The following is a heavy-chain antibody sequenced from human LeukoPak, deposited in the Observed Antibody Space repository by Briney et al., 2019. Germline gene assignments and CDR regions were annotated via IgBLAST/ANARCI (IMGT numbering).Heavy chain of an antibody. CDR1: GYTFTSYG. V-gene: IGHV1-18*01. Sequence: ASVKVSCKASGYTFTSYGISWVRQAPGQGLEWMGWISAYNGNTNDAQKLQGRVTMTTDTSTSTAYMELRSLRSDDTAVYYCARVPKDSSGYYHPYYYYYYMDVWGKGTTVTVSS. CDR3: ARVPKDSSGYYHPYYYYYYMDV. J-gene: IGHJ6*03. CDR2: ISAYNGNT. D-gene: IGHD3-22*01.